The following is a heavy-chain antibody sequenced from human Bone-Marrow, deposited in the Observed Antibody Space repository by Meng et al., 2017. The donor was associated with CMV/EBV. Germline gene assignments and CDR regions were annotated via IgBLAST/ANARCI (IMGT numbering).Heavy chain of an antibody. CDR1: GYMFSVYW. D-gene: IGHD2-8*01. Sequence: GESLKISCKGSGYMFSVYWIAWVRQMPGKGLEWVGIIYPGDSATRYSPSLQGQVTISVDKSISTAYLQWSSLRASDTAIYYCARQGHGVPLDFWGQGTLVTVSS. J-gene: IGHJ4*02. V-gene: IGHV5-51*01. CDR2: IYPGDSAT. CDR3: ARQGHGVPLDF.